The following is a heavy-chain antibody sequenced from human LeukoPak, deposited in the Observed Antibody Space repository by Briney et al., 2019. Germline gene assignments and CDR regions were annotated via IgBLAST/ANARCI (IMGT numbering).Heavy chain of an antibody. V-gene: IGHV3-30*02. J-gene: IGHJ4*02. CDR2: IRYDGGNA. CDR3: AKTLYRNDLGDVFDY. CDR1: GFTFTNYA. Sequence: GGSLRLSCAASGFTFTNYAMHWVRQAPGKGLEWVAFIRYDGGNANYGDSVKGRFTISRDNSKNTVYLQMNSLRAEDTAVYYCAKTLYRNDLGDVFDYWGQGTLVTVSS. D-gene: IGHD2/OR15-2a*01.